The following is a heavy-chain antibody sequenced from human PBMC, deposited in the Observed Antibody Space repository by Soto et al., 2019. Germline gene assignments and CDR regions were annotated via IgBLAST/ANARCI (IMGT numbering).Heavy chain of an antibody. D-gene: IGHD2-15*01. CDR1: GFTFSSYA. Sequence: GSLRLSCAASGFTFSSYAMHWVRQAPGKGLEWVAVISYDGSNKYYADSVKGRFTISRDNSKNTLYLQMNSLRAEDTAVYYCARDPYCSGGSCYSYGMDVWGQGTTVTVSS. CDR3: ARDPYCSGGSCYSYGMDV. J-gene: IGHJ6*02. CDR2: ISYDGSNK. V-gene: IGHV3-30-3*01.